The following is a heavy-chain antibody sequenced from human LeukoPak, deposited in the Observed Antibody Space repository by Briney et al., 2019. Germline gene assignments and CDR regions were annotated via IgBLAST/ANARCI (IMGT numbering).Heavy chain of an antibody. J-gene: IGHJ5*02. Sequence: ASVKVSCKASGYTFTSYGISWVRQAPGQGLEWMGWISAHNGNTNYAQKLQGRVTMTTDTSTSTAYMELRSLRSDDTAVYYCAREDCSGGSCYPSALNWFDPWGQGTLVTVSS. D-gene: IGHD2-15*01. CDR3: AREDCSGGSCYPSALNWFDP. CDR1: GYTFTSYG. CDR2: ISAHNGNT. V-gene: IGHV1-18*01.